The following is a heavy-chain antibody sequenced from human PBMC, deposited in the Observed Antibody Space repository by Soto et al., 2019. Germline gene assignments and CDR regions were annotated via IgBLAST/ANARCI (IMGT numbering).Heavy chain of an antibody. CDR1: GGSISSYY. V-gene: IGHV4-59*01. J-gene: IGHJ4*02. CDR3: ARAYFDWLLAPYFDY. Sequence: PSETLSLTCTVSGGSISSYYWSWIRQPPGKGLEWIGYIYNSGSTNYNPSLKSRVTISVDTSKNQVSLKLSSVTAADTAVYYCARAYFDWLLAPYFDYWGQGTLVTVSS. D-gene: IGHD3-9*01. CDR2: IYNSGST.